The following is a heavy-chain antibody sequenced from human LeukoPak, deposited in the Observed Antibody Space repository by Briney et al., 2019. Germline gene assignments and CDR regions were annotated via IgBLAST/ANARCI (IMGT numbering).Heavy chain of an antibody. CDR3: ARDGVYSTNFDAFDI. J-gene: IGHJ3*02. CDR2: INPNSGGT. D-gene: IGHD6-13*01. V-gene: IGHV1-2*02. Sequence: ASVKVSCKASGYTFTGYYMHWVRQAPGQGLEWMGWINPNSGGTNYAQKFQGRVTMTRDTSISTAYMELSGLRSDDTAVYYCARDGVYSTNFDAFDIWGQGTMVTVSS. CDR1: GYTFTGYY.